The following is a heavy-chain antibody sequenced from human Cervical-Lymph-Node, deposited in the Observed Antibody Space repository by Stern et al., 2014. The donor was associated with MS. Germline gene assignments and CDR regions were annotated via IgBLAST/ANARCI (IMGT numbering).Heavy chain of an antibody. D-gene: IGHD6-19*01. V-gene: IGHV3-30*18. CDR2: ITYDGSNK. Sequence: VQLGESGGGVVQPGRSLRLSCAASGFTFSSYGMHWVRQAPGKGLEWVAVITYDGSNKYYADSVKGRFTISRDNSKNTLYLQMNSLRAEDTAVYYCAKAGWPRSIAVATPYWGQGTLVTVSS. CDR3: AKAGWPRSIAVATPY. J-gene: IGHJ4*02. CDR1: GFTFSSYG.